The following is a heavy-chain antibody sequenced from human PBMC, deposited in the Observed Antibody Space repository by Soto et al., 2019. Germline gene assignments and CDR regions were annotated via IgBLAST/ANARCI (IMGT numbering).Heavy chain of an antibody. CDR3: AKDSSPYDILPGGNDY. V-gene: IGHV3-30*18. J-gene: IGHJ4*02. Sequence: QVQLVESGGGVVQPGRSLRLSCAASGFTFSSYGMHWVRQAPGKGLEWVAVISYDGSNKYYADSVKGRFTISRDNSKNTLYLQMNSLRAEDTAVYYCAKDSSPYDILPGGNDYWGQGTLVTVSS. CDR2: ISYDGSNK. D-gene: IGHD3-9*01. CDR1: GFTFSSYG.